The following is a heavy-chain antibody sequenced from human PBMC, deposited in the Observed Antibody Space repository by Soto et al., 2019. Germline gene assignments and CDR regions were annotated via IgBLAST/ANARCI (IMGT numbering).Heavy chain of an antibody. CDR2: IYHSGST. D-gene: IGHD2-15*01. Sequence: SETLSLTRAVSSGSISSSNWWSWVRQPPGKGLEWIGEIYHSGSTNYNPSLKSRVTISVDKSKNQFSLKLSSVTAADTAVYYCARLRGRYCSGGSCRGNFDYWGQGTLVTVSS. CDR1: SGSISSSNW. CDR3: ARLRGRYCSGGSCRGNFDY. V-gene: IGHV4-4*02. J-gene: IGHJ4*02.